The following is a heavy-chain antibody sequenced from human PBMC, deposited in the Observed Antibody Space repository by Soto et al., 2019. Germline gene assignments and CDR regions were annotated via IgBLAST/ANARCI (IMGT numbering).Heavy chain of an antibody. V-gene: IGHV4-39*01. Sequence: PSETLSLTCTVSGGSISSSSYYWGWIRQPPGKGLEWIGSIYYSGSTYYNPSLKSRVTISVDTSKNQFSLKLSSVTAADTAVYYCARQSYESAYYYYYMDVWGKETTVSVSS. CDR2: IYYSGST. J-gene: IGHJ6*03. CDR3: ARQSYESAYYYYYMDV. CDR1: GGSISSSSYY. D-gene: IGHD5-12*01.